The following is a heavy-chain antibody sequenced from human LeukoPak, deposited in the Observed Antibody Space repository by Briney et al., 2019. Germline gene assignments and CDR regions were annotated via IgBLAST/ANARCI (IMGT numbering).Heavy chain of an antibody. V-gene: IGHV3-23*01. CDR1: GFTVSSNS. J-gene: IGHJ4*02. Sequence: QSGGSLRLSCTVSGFTVSSNSMSWVRQAPGKGLEWVSAISGSGGSTYYADSVKGRFTISRDNSKNTLYLQMNSLRAEDTAVYYCAKAVYPSDYWGQGTLVTVSS. D-gene: IGHD2-2*01. CDR3: AKAVYPSDY. CDR2: ISGSGGST.